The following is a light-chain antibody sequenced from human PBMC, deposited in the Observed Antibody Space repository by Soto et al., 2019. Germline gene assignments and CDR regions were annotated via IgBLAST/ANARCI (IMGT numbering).Light chain of an antibody. J-gene: IGKJ4*01. CDR2: GAS. V-gene: IGKV3-20*01. Sequence: EIVLTQSPGTLSLSPGERATLSCRASQSVSNNYLAWYQQKPGQAPRLLIYGASNRATGIPDRFSGSGSGTDFTLTISRLEPEDFAVYYCQQYRHWPLTFGGGTKVEIK. CDR3: QQYRHWPLT. CDR1: QSVSNNY.